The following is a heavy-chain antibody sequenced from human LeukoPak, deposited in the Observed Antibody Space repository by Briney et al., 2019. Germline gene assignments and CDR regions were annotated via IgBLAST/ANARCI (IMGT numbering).Heavy chain of an antibody. D-gene: IGHD6-19*01. CDR3: ARPSSGWSGFDY. CDR2: IYYSGST. V-gene: IGHV4-39*01. CDR1: GGSISSSSYY. Sequence: PSETLSLTCTVSGGSISSSSYYWGWIRQPPGKGLEWIGSIYYSGSTYYNPSLKSRVTISVDTSKNQFSLNLSSVTAADTAVYYCARPSSGWSGFDYWGQGTLVTVSS. J-gene: IGHJ4*02.